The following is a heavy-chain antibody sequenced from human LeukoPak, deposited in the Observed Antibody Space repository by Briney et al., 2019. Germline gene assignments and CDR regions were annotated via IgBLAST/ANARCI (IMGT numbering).Heavy chain of an antibody. J-gene: IGHJ5*02. CDR2: IYYSGST. CDR1: GGSITSYY. Sequence: SETLSLTCTVSGGSITSYYWSWIRQPPGKGLEWIGYIYYSGSTYYNPSLKSRVTISVDTSKNQFSLKLSSVTAADTAVYYCASTTPPPTLLRYFDWFNWFDPWGQGTLVTVSS. V-gene: IGHV4-59*08. D-gene: IGHD3-9*01. CDR3: ASTTPPPTLLRYFDWFNWFDP.